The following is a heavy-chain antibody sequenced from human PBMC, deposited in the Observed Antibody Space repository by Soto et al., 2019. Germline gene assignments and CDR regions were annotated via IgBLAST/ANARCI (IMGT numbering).Heavy chain of an antibody. CDR3: AENWGMYNWNYMDV. D-gene: IGHD1-20*01. CDR2: ISGSGDRT. J-gene: IGHJ6*03. CDR1: GFTFSSYA. V-gene: IGHV3-23*01. Sequence: GGSLRLSCAASGFTFSSYAMSWVRXXXGKGLEWVSSISGSGDRTYYADSVKGRFTIYRDNSKNTLYLQMDSLRAEDTAVYYCAENWGMYNWNYMDVWGKGTTVTVSS.